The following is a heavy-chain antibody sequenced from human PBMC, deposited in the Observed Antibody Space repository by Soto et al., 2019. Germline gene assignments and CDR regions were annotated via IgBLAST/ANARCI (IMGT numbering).Heavy chain of an antibody. V-gene: IGHV4-34*01. Sequence: QVQLHQWGAGLLKPSETLSLTCAVSGGSFSGYFWGWIRQPPGKGLEWIGEVNYGGSTNYTPSLKGRLTMAGDTYKNKVSLRLTSVTAADTAVYFCARGGLSGSSGYDFDFWGQGSLVAVSS. CDR3: ARGGLSGSSGYDFDF. CDR2: VNYGGST. CDR1: GGSFSGYF. J-gene: IGHJ4*02. D-gene: IGHD6-13*01.